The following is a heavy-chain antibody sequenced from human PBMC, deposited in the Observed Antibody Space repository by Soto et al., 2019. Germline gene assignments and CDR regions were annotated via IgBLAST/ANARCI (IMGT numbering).Heavy chain of an antibody. D-gene: IGHD3-10*01. Sequence: GGSLRLSCGASGFTFSSYAMHWVRQAPGKGLDWVSVIWYDGSNSYYADSVKGRFTISRDNSKNTLYLQMNSLRAEDTAVYYCARDSPTYGSGGLSYGMDVWGQGTTVTVSS. V-gene: IGHV3-33*01. J-gene: IGHJ6*02. CDR3: ARDSPTYGSGGLSYGMDV. CDR2: IWYDGSNS. CDR1: GFTFSSYA.